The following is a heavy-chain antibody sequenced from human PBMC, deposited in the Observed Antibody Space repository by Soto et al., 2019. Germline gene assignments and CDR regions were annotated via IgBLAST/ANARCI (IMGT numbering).Heavy chain of an antibody. D-gene: IGHD6-13*01. CDR3: ASGIIAAAGHYYYYGMDV. CDR1: GGTFSSYA. J-gene: IGHJ6*02. V-gene: IGHV1-69*13. Sequence: GASVKVSCKASGGTFSSYAISWVRQAPGRGLEWMGGIIPIFGTANYAQKFQGRVTITADESTSTAYMELSSLRSEDTAVYYCASGIIAAAGHYYYYGMDVWGQGTTVTVSS. CDR2: IIPIFGTA.